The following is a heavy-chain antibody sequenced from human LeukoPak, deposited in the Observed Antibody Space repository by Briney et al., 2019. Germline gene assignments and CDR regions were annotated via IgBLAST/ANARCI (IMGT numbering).Heavy chain of an antibody. CDR3: ARDSQAFCSGVSCLNYFDY. V-gene: IGHV1-2*02. J-gene: IGHJ4*02. CDR2: INPNSGGT. CDR1: GYTFTDFY. Sequence: ASVKVSCQTSGYTFTDFYMHWVRQAPGQGLEWMGWINPNSGGTNYAQKFQGRVTLTRDTSISTAYMELSRLRSDDTAVYYCARDSQAFCSGVSCLNYFDYWGQGTLVTVSS. D-gene: IGHD2-15*01.